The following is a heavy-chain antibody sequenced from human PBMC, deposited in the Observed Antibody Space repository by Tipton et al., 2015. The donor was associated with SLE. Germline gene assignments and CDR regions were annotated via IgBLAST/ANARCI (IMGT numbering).Heavy chain of an antibody. D-gene: IGHD6-13*01. CDR2: IYSGGST. CDR1: GFTFSSYA. CDR3: ATLGSSSGMDV. V-gene: IGHV3-23*03. J-gene: IGHJ6*04. Sequence: SLRLSCAASGFTFSSYALSWVRQAPGKGLEWVSVIYSGGSTYYGDSVKGRFTISRDNSKNTLYLQMNSLRAEDTAVYYCATLGSSSGMDVWGKGTTVTVSS.